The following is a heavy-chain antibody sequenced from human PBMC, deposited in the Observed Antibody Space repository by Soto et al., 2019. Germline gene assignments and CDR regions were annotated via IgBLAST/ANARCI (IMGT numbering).Heavy chain of an antibody. J-gene: IGHJ4*02. V-gene: IGHV3-23*01. D-gene: IGHD3-10*01. CDR1: GFTFSSYA. CDR3: AKDREEFTGGLDY. Sequence: EVQLLESGGGLVQPGGSLRLSCAASGFTFSSYAMSWVRQAPGKGLEWVSAISGSGGSTYYADSVKGRFTISRDNSKNTLYLHMNSLRAEDTAVYYCAKDREEFTGGLDYWGQGPLVTVSS. CDR2: ISGSGGST.